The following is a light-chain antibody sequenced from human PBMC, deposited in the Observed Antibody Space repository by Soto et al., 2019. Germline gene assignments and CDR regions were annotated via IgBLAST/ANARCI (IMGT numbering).Light chain of an antibody. CDR1: SSDVAIYNY. V-gene: IGLV2-11*01. CDR2: DVS. CDR3: CSYAASYTFARNV. Sequence: QSALTQPRSVSGSPGQSVTISCTGTSSDVAIYNYISWYQQHPGEAPKLMIHDVSERPSGVPDRFSGSKSGNTASLTISGLQAEDEADYYCCSYAASYTFARNVFGTGTKVTV. J-gene: IGLJ1*01.